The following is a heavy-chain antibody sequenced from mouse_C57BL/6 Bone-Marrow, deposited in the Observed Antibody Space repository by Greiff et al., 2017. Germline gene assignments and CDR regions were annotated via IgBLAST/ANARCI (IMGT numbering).Heavy chain of an antibody. V-gene: IGHV1-59*01. D-gene: IGHD3-1*01. J-gene: IGHJ2*01. CDR1: GYTFTSYW. CDR2: MDPSDGYT. Sequence: QVQLQQSGAELVRPGTSVTLSCKASGYTFTSYWMHWVKQRPGQGLEWIGVMDPSDGYTNYNQKFKGKATLTADTSSSTAYMQLSSLTSEDSAVYYRASSGDSYYFDYWGQGTTLTVSA. CDR3: ASSGDSYYFDY.